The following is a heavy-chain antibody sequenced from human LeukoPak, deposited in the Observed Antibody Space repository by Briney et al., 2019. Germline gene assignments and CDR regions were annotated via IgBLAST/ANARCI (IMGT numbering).Heavy chain of an antibody. Sequence: PSETLSLTCTVSGGSISSSTYYWGWIRQPPGRGLEWIGRIYYSGSTYYNPSLKSRVTISVDTSKNQFSLKVISVTAADTAVYYCARPTKGTAAQGYDYWGQGILVTVAS. V-gene: IGHV4-39*01. CDR3: ARPTKGTAAQGYDY. D-gene: IGHD6-6*01. CDR2: IYYSGST. J-gene: IGHJ4*02. CDR1: GGSISSSTYY.